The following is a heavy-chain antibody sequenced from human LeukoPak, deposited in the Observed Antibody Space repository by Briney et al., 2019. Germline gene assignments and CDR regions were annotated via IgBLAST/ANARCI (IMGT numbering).Heavy chain of an antibody. CDR2: IYPGDSDT. Sequence: GESLKISCKGSGYRFTNSWIGWVRQMPGKGPEWMGIIYPGDSDTRYSPSFQGQVTISADKSISTAYLQWSSLRASDTAMYYCASPPYFWGQGTLVTVSS. CDR3: ASPPYF. V-gene: IGHV5-51*01. CDR1: GYRFTNSW. J-gene: IGHJ4*02.